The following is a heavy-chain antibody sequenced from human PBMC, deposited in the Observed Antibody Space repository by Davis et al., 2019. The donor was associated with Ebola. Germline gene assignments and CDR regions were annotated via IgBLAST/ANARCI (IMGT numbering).Heavy chain of an antibody. CDR1: GFSLSNARMG. J-gene: IGHJ4*02. CDR2: IFSNDEK. D-gene: IGHD4-17*01. Sequence: SGPTLVKPTETLTLTCTVSGFSLSNARMGVSWIRQPPGKALEWLAHIFSNDEKSYSTSLKSRLTISKDTSKSQVVLTMTNMDPVDTATYYCARISLLSYAFVDYWGQGTLVTVSS. V-gene: IGHV2-26*01. CDR3: ARISLLSYAFVDY.